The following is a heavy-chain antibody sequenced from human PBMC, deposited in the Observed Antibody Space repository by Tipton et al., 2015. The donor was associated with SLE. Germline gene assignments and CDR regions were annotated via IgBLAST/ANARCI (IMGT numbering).Heavy chain of an antibody. Sequence: SLRLSCAASEFTFSIYAMSWVRQAPGRGLEWVSVTSGSGSTTYYADSVKGRFSISSDNSKNTVYLQMNRLRAEDTAIYYCAKHQNSDSSGYPQWAFDIWGQGTMVTVSS. CDR1: EFTFSIYA. J-gene: IGHJ3*02. V-gene: IGHV3-23*01. CDR3: AKHQNSDSSGYPQWAFDI. CDR2: TSGSGSTT. D-gene: IGHD3-22*01.